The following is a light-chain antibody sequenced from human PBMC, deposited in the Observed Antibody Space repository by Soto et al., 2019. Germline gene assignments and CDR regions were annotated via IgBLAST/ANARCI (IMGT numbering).Light chain of an antibody. V-gene: IGKV1-6*02. Sequence: AIQMAQSPSSLSASVGDRVTITCRASQGIGNDVGWYQQKPGKAPKLLLYAATTLQSGVPSRFSGTRSGTDFTLTISSLQPEDSATYYCLQDHNYPLTFGGGTKVEIK. CDR2: AAT. CDR3: LQDHNYPLT. CDR1: QGIGND. J-gene: IGKJ4*01.